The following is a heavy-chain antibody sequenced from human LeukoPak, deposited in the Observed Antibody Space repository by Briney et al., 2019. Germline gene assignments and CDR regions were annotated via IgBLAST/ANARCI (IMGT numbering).Heavy chain of an antibody. CDR1: GGTFSSYA. CDR2: IIPIFGVA. V-gene: IGHV1-69*04. CDR3: ARGLVLGGGMTTVTPRAFDI. D-gene: IGHD4-17*01. Sequence: ASVKVSCKAAGGTFSSYAISWVRQAPGQGLEWMGRIIPIFGVANYEQKFQGRVTITADKSTSTAYMELSSLRSEDTAVYYCARGLVLGGGMTTVTPRAFDIWGKGTMVTVSS. J-gene: IGHJ3*02.